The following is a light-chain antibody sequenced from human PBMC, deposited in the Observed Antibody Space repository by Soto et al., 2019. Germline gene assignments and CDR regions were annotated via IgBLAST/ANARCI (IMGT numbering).Light chain of an antibody. CDR1: QSMNDW. CDR2: DAS. CDR3: LRYNAFSQT. Sequence: DIQMTQSPSTLSASVGGRVTITCRASQSMNDWLAWYQQRPGKAPKVLIYDASSLQSGVPSRFSGSGSGTEFPLTIDSLQPDDVATYYCLRYNAFSQTFGQGTKVDIK. J-gene: IGKJ1*01. V-gene: IGKV1-5*01.